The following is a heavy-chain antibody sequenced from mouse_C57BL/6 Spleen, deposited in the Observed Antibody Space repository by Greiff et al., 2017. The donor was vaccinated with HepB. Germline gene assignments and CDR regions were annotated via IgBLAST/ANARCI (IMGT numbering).Heavy chain of an antibody. J-gene: IGHJ4*01. D-gene: IGHD1-1*01. CDR1: GFTFTDYY. Sequence: VQGVESGGGLVQPGGSLSLSCAASGFTFTDYYMSWVRQPPGKALEWLGFIRNKANGYTTEYSASVKGRFTISRDNSQSILYLQMNALRAEDSATYYCARPFYGSSYHYYAMDYWGQGTSVTVSS. V-gene: IGHV7-3*01. CDR3: ARPFYGSSYHYYAMDY. CDR2: IRNKANGYTT.